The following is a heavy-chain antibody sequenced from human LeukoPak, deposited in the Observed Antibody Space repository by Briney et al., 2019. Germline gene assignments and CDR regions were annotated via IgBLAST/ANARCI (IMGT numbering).Heavy chain of an antibody. V-gene: IGHV4-38-2*02. CDR1: GYSISSGYY. CDR2: SGST. CDR3: ARGQWLPVYDF. Sequence: PSETLSLTCTVSGYSISSGYYWGWIRQPPGKGLEWIGSGSTYYNPSLKSRVTISVDTSKNHFSLKLSSVTAADTAVYYCARGQWLPVYDFWGQGILVTVSS. J-gene: IGHJ4*02. D-gene: IGHD3-22*01.